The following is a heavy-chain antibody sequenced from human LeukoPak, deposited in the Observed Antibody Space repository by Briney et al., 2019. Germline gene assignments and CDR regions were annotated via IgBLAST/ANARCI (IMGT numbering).Heavy chain of an antibody. CDR3: AKASKRSGYCVDY. Sequence: QPGGSLRLSCAASGFTFSSYAMHWVRQAPGKGLEWVAVISYDGSNKYYADSVKGRFTISRDNSKNTLYLQMNSLRAEDTAVYYCAKASKRSGYCVDYWGQGTLVTVSS. J-gene: IGHJ4*02. CDR1: GFTFSSYA. V-gene: IGHV3-30*04. D-gene: IGHD3-22*01. CDR2: ISYDGSNK.